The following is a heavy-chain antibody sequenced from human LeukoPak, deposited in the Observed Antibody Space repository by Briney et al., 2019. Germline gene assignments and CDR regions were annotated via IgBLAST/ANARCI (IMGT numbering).Heavy chain of an antibody. J-gene: IGHJ4*02. V-gene: IGHV4-30-4*01. D-gene: IGHD3-10*01. CDR2: IYYSGST. Sequence: SETLSLTCTVSGGSISSGDYYWSWIRQPPGKGLEWIGFIYYSGSTYHNPSLKSRVTISLDTSKNQFSLKLSSVTAADTAVYYCARDSVKLGESLYGFDFWGQGTLVTVSS. CDR3: ARDSVKLGESLYGFDF. CDR1: GGSISSGDYY.